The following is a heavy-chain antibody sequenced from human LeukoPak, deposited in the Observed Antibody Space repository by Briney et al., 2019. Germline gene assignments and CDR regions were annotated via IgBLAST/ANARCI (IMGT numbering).Heavy chain of an antibody. CDR2: INPSGGRT. CDR3: AKDVAYYYDSSGYYLDY. J-gene: IGHJ4*02. D-gene: IGHD3-22*01. CDR1: GYTFTSYY. Sequence: ASVKVSCKASGYTFTSYYMHWVRQAPGQGLEWMGIINPSGGRTSYAQKFQGRVSMTRDMSTSTVYMELSSLRSEDTAVYYCAKDVAYYYDSSGYYLDYWGQGTLVTVSS. V-gene: IGHV1-46*01.